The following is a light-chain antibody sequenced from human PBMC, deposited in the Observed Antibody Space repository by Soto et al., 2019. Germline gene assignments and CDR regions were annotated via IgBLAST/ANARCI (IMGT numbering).Light chain of an antibody. V-gene: IGKV3-20*01. J-gene: IGKJ1*01. Sequence: EIVLTQSPGTLSLSPGERATLSCRASQTVGSSYFAWYQQKPGQAPRLLIYGASSRATGIPDRFSGSGFGTDFTLTNSRLEREACAVYYWQQYASSPRWTFGQVTKVELK. CDR3: QQYASSPRWT. CDR2: GAS. CDR1: QTVGSSY.